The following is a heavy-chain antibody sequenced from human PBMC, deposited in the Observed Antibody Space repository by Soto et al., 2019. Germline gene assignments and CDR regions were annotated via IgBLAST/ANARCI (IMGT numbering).Heavy chain of an antibody. D-gene: IGHD3-22*01. Sequence: SETLSLTCAVYGGSFSGYYWSWIRQPPGKGLEWIGEINHSGSTNYNPSLKSRVTISVDTSKNQFSLKLSSVTAADTAVYYCARTGSPYYYDSSGYHAWGQGTTVTVSS. CDR1: GGSFSGYY. CDR2: INHSGST. CDR3: ARTGSPYYYDSSGYHA. V-gene: IGHV4-34*01. J-gene: IGHJ6*02.